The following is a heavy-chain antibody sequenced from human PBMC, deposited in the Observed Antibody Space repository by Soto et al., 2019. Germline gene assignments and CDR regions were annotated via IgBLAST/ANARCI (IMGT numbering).Heavy chain of an antibody. V-gene: IGHV3-30*18. Sequence: GESLKISCAASGSTFSSYGMHWVRQAPGKGLEWVAVISYDGSNKYYADSVKGRFTISRDNSKNTLYLQMNSLRAEDTAVYYCAKDVMTTVTLSYYYYYYGMDVWGQGTTVTVSS. J-gene: IGHJ6*02. CDR2: ISYDGSNK. D-gene: IGHD4-17*01. CDR3: AKDVMTTVTLSYYYYYYGMDV. CDR1: GSTFSSYG.